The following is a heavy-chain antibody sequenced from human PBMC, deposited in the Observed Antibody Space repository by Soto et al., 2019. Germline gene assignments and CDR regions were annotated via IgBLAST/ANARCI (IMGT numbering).Heavy chain of an antibody. CDR3: ELEGGYSRYTYYYYGMDV. Sequence: ASVKVSCKASGYNFTSYYMHWVRQAPGQGLEWMGIIDPSGGSTSYAQKFQGRVSMARDTSTSTVYMELRSLRSDDTAVYYCELEGGYSRYTYYYYGMDVWGQGTTVTVSS. CDR1: GYNFTSYY. V-gene: IGHV1-46*01. J-gene: IGHJ6*01. CDR2: IDPSGGST. D-gene: IGHD5-18*01.